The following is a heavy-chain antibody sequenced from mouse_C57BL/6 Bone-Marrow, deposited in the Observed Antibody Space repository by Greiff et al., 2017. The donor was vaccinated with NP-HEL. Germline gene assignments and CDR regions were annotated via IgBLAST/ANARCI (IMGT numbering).Heavy chain of an antibody. Sequence: EVKLMESGGDLVKPGGSLKLSCAASGFTFSSYGMSWVRLTPDTRLEWVATISSGCSYTYYPDSVKGRFTISRDNARNTLYLHMSSLKSEDTAMYYCARGVGPDAIDYWGQGTTVTVSS. J-gene: IGHJ4*01. D-gene: IGHD1-1*01. V-gene: IGHV5-6*01. CDR3: ARGVGPDAIDY. CDR2: ISSGCSYT. CDR1: GFTFSSYG.